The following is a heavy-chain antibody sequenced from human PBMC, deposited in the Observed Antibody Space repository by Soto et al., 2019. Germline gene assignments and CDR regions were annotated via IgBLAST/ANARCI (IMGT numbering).Heavy chain of an antibody. D-gene: IGHD5-12*01. Sequence: GASVKVSCKASGGTFSSYTISWVRQAPGQGLEWMGRIIPILGIANYAQKFQGRVTITADKSTSTAYMELSSLRSEDTAVYYCAREPLYSGYDVARIDYWGQGTLVTSPQ. CDR1: GGTFSSYT. V-gene: IGHV1-69*04. J-gene: IGHJ4*02. CDR2: IIPILGIA. CDR3: AREPLYSGYDVARIDY.